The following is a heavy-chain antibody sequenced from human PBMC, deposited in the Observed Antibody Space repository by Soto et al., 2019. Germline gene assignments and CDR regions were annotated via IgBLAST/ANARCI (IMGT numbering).Heavy chain of an antibody. Sequence: SETLSLTCTVSGGSISSYCWSWIRQPPGKGLEWIGYIYYSGSTNYNPSLKSRVTISVDTSKNQFSLKLSSVTAADTAVYYCARDHGRYYDSWSGYYSYMDVWGKGTTVTVS. J-gene: IGHJ6*03. CDR3: ARDHGRYYDSWSGYYSYMDV. D-gene: IGHD3-3*01. V-gene: IGHV4-59*13. CDR2: IYYSGST. CDR1: GGSISSYC.